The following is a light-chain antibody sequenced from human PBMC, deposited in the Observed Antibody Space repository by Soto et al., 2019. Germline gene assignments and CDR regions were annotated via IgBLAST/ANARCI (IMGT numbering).Light chain of an antibody. Sequence: EIVMTQSPATLSVSPGERATLSCRASQSINSNLAWYQQKPGQAPRLLIYGASTRATDIPARFSGSGSGTEFTLTISSLQSEDFAFYYCQQYSYWPRTFGQGTMVEIK. CDR1: QSINSN. CDR2: GAS. V-gene: IGKV3-15*01. J-gene: IGKJ1*01. CDR3: QQYSYWPRT.